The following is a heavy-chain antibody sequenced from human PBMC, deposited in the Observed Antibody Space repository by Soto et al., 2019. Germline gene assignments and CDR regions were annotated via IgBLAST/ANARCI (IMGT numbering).Heavy chain of an antibody. CDR3: AGLALGYCSGGSCYPSEYYYYYGMDV. J-gene: IGHJ6*02. CDR2: IIPIFGTA. Sequence: SVKVSCKASGGTFSSYAISWVRQAPGQGLEWMGGIIPIFGTANYAQKFQGRVTITADESTSTAYMELSSLRSEDTAVYYCAGLALGYCSGGSCYPSEYYYYYGMDVWGQGTTVTVSS. D-gene: IGHD2-15*01. CDR1: GGTFSSYA. V-gene: IGHV1-69*13.